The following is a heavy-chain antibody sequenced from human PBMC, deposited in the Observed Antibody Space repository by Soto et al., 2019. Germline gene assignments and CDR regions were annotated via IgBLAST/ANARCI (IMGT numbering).Heavy chain of an antibody. CDR1: GRSFSGYY. Sequence: PSETLSLTCAVYGRSFSGYYWSWIRQPPGKGLEWIGEINHSGSTNYNPSLKSRVTISVDTSKNQFSLKLSSVTAADTAVYYCARGPNSSSGTKKYYYYYYMDVWGKGTTVTVSS. V-gene: IGHV4-34*01. J-gene: IGHJ6*03. CDR2: INHSGST. D-gene: IGHD6-6*01. CDR3: ARGPNSSSGTKKYYYYYYMDV.